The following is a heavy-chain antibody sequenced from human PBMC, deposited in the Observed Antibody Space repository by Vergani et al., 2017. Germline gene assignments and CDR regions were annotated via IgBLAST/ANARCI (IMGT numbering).Heavy chain of an antibody. J-gene: IGHJ4*02. V-gene: IGHV4-39*01. D-gene: IGHD3-9*01. Sequence: QLHLQESGPGLVQPSETLSLTCTVSGGSITSSSYYWGWIRQPPGKGLEWIGNIYHSGGAYYNPSLKGRVTISVDTSKNQFSLEVTSVTAAATAIYFCARTESFILRYFHWALWVQGALVTVSS. CDR2: IYHSGGA. CDR3: ARTESFILRYFHWAL. CDR1: GGSITSSSYY.